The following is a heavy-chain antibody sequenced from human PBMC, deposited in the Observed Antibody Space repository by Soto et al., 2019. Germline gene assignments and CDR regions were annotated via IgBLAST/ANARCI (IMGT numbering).Heavy chain of an antibody. CDR3: ARRGSREWLYPYYFDY. V-gene: IGHV4-39*01. CDR1: GGSISSSSYY. D-gene: IGHD3-3*01. CDR2: IYYSGST. J-gene: IGHJ4*02. Sequence: QLQLQESGPGLVKPSETLSLTCTVSGGSISSSSYYWGWIRQPPGKGLEWIGSIYYSGSTYYNQSLKSRVTISVDTSKNQFSLKLSSVTAADTAVYYCARRGSREWLYPYYFDYWGQGTLVTVSS.